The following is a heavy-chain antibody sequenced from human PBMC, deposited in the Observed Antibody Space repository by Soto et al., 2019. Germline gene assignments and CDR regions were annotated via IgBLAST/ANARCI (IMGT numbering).Heavy chain of an antibody. Sequence: QVQLVESGGGVVQPGRSLRLSCAASGFTFSSYGMHWVRQAPGKGLEWVAVIWYDGSNKYYADSVKGRFTISRDNSKNPLYLQMNSLRAEDTAVYYCARDLNDYYDSSGSTLFYWGQGTLVTVSS. J-gene: IGHJ4*02. CDR3: ARDLNDYYDSSGSTLFY. V-gene: IGHV3-33*01. CDR1: GFTFSSYG. D-gene: IGHD3-22*01. CDR2: IWYDGSNK.